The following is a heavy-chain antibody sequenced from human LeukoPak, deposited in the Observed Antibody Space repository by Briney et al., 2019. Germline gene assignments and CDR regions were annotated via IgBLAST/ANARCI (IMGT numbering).Heavy chain of an antibody. D-gene: IGHD6-13*01. CDR2: IRYDGSNK. J-gene: IGHJ4*02. CDR3: AKDLVYSSSWYGTDMDY. CDR1: GFTFSSYG. Sequence: PGGSLRLSCAASGFTFSSYGMHWVRQAPGKGLEWVAFIRYDGSNKYYADSVKGRFTISRDNSKNTLYLQMNSLRAEDTAVYYCAKDLVYSSSWYGTDMDYWGQGTLVTVSS. V-gene: IGHV3-30*02.